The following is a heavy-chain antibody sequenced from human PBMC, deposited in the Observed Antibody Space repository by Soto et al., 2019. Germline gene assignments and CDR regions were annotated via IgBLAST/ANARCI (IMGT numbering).Heavy chain of an antibody. CDR1: GYSFTSYW. J-gene: IGHJ4*02. V-gene: IGHV5-51*01. CDR2: IYPGDSDT. D-gene: IGHD3-22*01. Sequence: GESPKISCKGSGYSFTSYWIGWVRQMPGKGLEWMGIIYPGDSDTRYSPSFQGQVTISADKSISTAYLQWSSLKASDTAMYYCARRYYYDSTTYSPFDHWGQGTLVTVSS. CDR3: ARRYYYDSTTYSPFDH.